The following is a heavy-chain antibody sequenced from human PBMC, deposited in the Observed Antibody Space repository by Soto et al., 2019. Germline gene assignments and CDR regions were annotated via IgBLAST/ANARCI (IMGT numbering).Heavy chain of an antibody. J-gene: IGHJ4*02. D-gene: IGHD3-22*01. CDR2: INPNTGGT. CDR1: GYTFTDYY. Sequence: QVHLVQSGTEVRQPGASVRVSCKASGYTFTDYYLHWVRQAPGQGPEWMGCINPNTGGTDYAQKLRDWVTMTTDTSINTAYMDLSRLKSHDTAVYYCAKGGHYDSPHYADSWGQGTLVTVSS. V-gene: IGHV1-2*04. CDR3: AKGGHYDSPHYADS.